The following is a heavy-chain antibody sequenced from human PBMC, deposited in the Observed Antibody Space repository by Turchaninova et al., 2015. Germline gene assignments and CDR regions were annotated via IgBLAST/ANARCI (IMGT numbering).Heavy chain of an antibody. J-gene: IGHJ3*02. V-gene: IGHV4-30-2*01. Sequence: QLQLQESGSGLVKPSQNLSLTCAVSGGPITRGGYTWSWHRPPPGKGLEWLGYMYQSGRTYYNPSRKRRVTISGDRSKNQFSLEVSSVTAADTAIYYCARKTTDDDSFDIWGQGTLVTVSS. CDR3: ARKTTDDDSFDI. CDR1: GGPITRGGYT. D-gene: IGHD4-17*01. CDR2: MYQSGRT.